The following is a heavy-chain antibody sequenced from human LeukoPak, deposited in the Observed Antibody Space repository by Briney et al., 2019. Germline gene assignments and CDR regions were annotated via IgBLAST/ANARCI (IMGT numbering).Heavy chain of an antibody. D-gene: IGHD2/OR15-2a*01. CDR1: GYNFTDYY. CDR3: TRCRATLRAPLDY. CDR2: VDPEHGDT. J-gene: IGHJ4*02. V-gene: IGHV1-69-2*01. Sequence: GASVKVSCKASGYNFTDYYIHWVQQTPGKGLEWMGRVDPEHGDTKYAEMFQGRLTITADPSTDTAYMELSSLRSEDTAVYFCTRCRATLRAPLDYWGQGTLVTVSS.